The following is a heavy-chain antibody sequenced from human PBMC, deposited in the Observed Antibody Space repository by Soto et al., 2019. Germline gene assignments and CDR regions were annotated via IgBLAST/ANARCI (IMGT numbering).Heavy chain of an antibody. D-gene: IGHD4-17*01. CDR2: IYYSGST. J-gene: IGHJ5*02. Sequence: SETLSLTCTVSGGSISSSSYYWGWIRQPPGKGLEWIGSIYYSGSTYYNPSPKSRVTISVDTSKNQFSLKLSSVTAADTAVYYCARVDYDVSYNWFDPWGQGTLVTVSS. V-gene: IGHV4-39*01. CDR1: GGSISSSSYY. CDR3: ARVDYDVSYNWFDP.